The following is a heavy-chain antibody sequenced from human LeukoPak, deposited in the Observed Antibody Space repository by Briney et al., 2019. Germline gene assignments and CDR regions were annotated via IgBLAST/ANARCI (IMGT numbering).Heavy chain of an antibody. V-gene: IGHV3-53*01. CDR3: AGRLTGYSSGYIH. CDR2: IYDSGTI. D-gene: IGHD5-18*01. J-gene: IGHJ4*02. Sequence: GSLRLSCAASGFTVSTNYMSWVRQAPGKGLEWVSIIYDSGTIHYADSVKGRFTISRDNSENIVYLQMNNLRVEDTAVYYCAGRLTGYSSGYIHWGQGTLVTVSS. CDR1: GFTVSTNY.